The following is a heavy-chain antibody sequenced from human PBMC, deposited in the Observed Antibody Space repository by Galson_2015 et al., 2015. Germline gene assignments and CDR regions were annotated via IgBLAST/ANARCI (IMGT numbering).Heavy chain of an antibody. Sequence: SVKVSCKASGGTFSSYAISWVRQAPGQGLEWMGGIIPIFGTANYAQKFQGRVTITADESTSTAYMELSSLRSEDTAVYYCARERYCSGGSCYSGYYYGMDVWGQGTTVTVSS. CDR3: ARERYCSGGSCYSGYYYGMDV. J-gene: IGHJ6*02. V-gene: IGHV1-69*13. CDR1: GGTFSSYA. D-gene: IGHD2-15*01. CDR2: IIPIFGTA.